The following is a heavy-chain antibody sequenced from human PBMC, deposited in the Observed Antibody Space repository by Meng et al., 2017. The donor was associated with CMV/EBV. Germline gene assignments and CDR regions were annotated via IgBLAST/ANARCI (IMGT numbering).Heavy chain of an antibody. CDR1: GGSVSSGGYY. V-gene: IGHV4-61*08. Sequence: SETLSLTCTVSGGSVSSGGYYWGWIRQPPGKGLEWIGYIFYSGSTNYNPSLRSRVTISVDTSKNQFSLKLSSVTAADTAVYYCASLVGAPLLAWGQGTLVTVSS. CDR3: ASLVGAPLLA. CDR2: IFYSGST. J-gene: IGHJ5*02. D-gene: IGHD1-26*01.